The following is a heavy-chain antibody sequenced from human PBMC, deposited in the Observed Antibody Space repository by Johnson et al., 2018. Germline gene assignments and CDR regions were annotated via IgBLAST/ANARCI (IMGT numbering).Heavy chain of an antibody. V-gene: IGHV3-43*01. CDR3: AKINTFVGVDDDGFDL. D-gene: IGHD3-3*01. Sequence: EVQLVESGGVVVQPGGSLRLSCAASGFTFDEYTMHWVRQGPGKGLDWVSLITWGGARTYYGDSVRGRFTICRGNSKNSLYLQMNSLTTEDTALYYCAKINTFVGVDDDGFDLWGQWNMVTVSS. CDR1: GFTFDEYT. J-gene: IGHJ3*01. CDR2: ITWGGART.